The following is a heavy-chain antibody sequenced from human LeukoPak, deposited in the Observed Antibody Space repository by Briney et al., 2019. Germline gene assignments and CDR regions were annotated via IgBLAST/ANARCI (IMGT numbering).Heavy chain of an antibody. Sequence: SQTLSLTCAISGDSVSSNSAAWTWIGQSPSRGLEWLGRTYYRSKWYNDYAVSVKSRITINPDTSKNQFSLQLNSVTPEDTAVYYCARDLWFGELLRNWFDPWGQGTLVTVSS. CDR3: ARDLWFGELLRNWFDP. V-gene: IGHV6-1*01. CDR2: TYYRSKWYN. CDR1: GDSVSSNSAA. J-gene: IGHJ5*02. D-gene: IGHD3-10*01.